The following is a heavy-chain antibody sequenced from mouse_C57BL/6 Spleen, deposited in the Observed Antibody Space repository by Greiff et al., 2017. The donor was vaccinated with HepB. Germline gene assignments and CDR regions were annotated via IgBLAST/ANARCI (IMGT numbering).Heavy chain of an antibody. CDR2: IDPANGNT. J-gene: IGHJ2*01. CDR1: GFNIKNTY. V-gene: IGHV14-3*01. Sequence: EVMLVESVAELVRPGASVKLSCTASGFNIKNTYMHWVKQRPEQGLEWIGRIDPANGNTKYAPKFQGKATITADPSSNTAYLQLSSLTSEDTAIYYCARKAGGLRLFDYWGQGTTLTVSA. CDR3: ARKAGGLRLFDY. D-gene: IGHD3-2*02.